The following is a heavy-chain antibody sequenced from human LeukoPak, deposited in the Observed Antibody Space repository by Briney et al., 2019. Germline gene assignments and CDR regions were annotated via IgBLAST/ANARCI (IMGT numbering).Heavy chain of an antibody. Sequence: PSETLSLTCTVSGGSISSSSYYWGWIRQPPGKGLEWIGSIYYSGSTYYNPSLKSRVTISVDTSKNQFSLKLSSVTAADTAVYYCASPLRDSYGYDYWGQGTLVTVSS. CDR3: ASPLRDSYGYDY. D-gene: IGHD5-18*01. J-gene: IGHJ4*02. CDR1: GGSISSSSYY. V-gene: IGHV4-39*07. CDR2: IYYSGST.